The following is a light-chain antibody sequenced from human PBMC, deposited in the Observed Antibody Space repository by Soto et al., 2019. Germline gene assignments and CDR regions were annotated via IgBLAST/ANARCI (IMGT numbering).Light chain of an antibody. CDR1: QSVTSSY. Sequence: PGERATLSCRASQSVTSSYLAWYQQKPGQAPRLLIYTASSRATGIPDRFSGSGSGTDFTLTISRLEPEDFAVYYCQQHGSSPPGVTFGQGTRLEIK. CDR3: QQHGSSPPGVT. J-gene: IGKJ5*01. CDR2: TAS. V-gene: IGKV3-20*01.